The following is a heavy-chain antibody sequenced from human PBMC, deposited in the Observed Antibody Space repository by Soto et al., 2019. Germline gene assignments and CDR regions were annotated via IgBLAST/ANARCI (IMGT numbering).Heavy chain of an antibody. CDR1: GFTFSSYS. Sequence: GGSLRLSCAASGFTFSSYSMNWVRQAPGKGLEWVSSISSSSSYIYYADSVKGRFTISRDNAKNSLYLQMNSLRAEDTAGYYCARGEDIVVGVAATGGFENYYYYMDVWGKGTTVTVSS. CDR3: ARGEDIVVGVAATGGFENYYYYMDV. CDR2: ISSSSSYI. J-gene: IGHJ6*03. D-gene: IGHD2-15*01. V-gene: IGHV3-21*01.